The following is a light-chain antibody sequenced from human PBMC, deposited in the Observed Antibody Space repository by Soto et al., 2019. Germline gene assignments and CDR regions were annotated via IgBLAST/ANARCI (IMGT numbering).Light chain of an antibody. V-gene: IGKV3-20*01. CDR2: GAS. Sequence: EIVLTQSPGTLSLSPGERATLSCRASQSVSSSYLAWYQQKPGQAPRLLIYGASSRATGIPDRFSGSGSGKVFTLTISRVEAEDFAGYYCQQYGSSPWTFGQGTKVEIK. J-gene: IGKJ1*01. CDR3: QQYGSSPWT. CDR1: QSVSSSY.